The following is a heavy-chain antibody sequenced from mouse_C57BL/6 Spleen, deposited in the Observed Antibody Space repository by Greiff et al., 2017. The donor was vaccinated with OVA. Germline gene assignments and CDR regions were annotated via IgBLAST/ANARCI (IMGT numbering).Heavy chain of an antibody. CDR3: ARDYSDY. CDR2: IDPSDSYT. V-gene: IGHV1-50*01. J-gene: IGHJ2*01. Sequence: VKLQQPGAELVKPGASVKLSCKASGYTFTSYWMQWVKQRPGQGLEWIGEIDPSDSYTNYNQKFKGKATLTVDTSSSTAYMQLSSLTSEDSAVYYCARDYSDYWGQGTTLTVSS. CDR1: GYTFTSYW. D-gene: IGHD1-1*01.